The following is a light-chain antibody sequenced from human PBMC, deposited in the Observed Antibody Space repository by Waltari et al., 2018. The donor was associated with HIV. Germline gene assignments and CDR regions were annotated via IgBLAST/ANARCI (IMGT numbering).Light chain of an antibody. CDR3: HQYNKWPRGT. J-gene: IGKJ4*01. Sequence: VMTQSPATVSVSPAGRDTLSCRASQSVGSYLAWYQQKPGQAPRLLIYGASTRATGIPTRFSGSGSGTEFTLTISSLKSEDFAVYYCHQYNKWPRGTFGGGTKVEV. V-gene: IGKV3-15*01. CDR2: GAS. CDR1: QSVGSY.